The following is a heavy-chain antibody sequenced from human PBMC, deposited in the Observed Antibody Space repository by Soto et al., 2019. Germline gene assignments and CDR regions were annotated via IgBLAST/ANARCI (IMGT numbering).Heavy chain of an antibody. CDR3: ARGIVVVPAAIQGRGWFDP. D-gene: IGHD2-2*02. CDR1: GGSFSGYY. Sequence: SETLSLTCAVYGGSFSGYYWSWIRQPPGKGLEWIGEINHSGSTNYNPSLKSRVTISVDTSKNQFSLKLSSVTAADTAVYYCARGIVVVPAAIQGRGWFDPWGQGTMVTVSS. CDR2: INHSGST. V-gene: IGHV4-34*01. J-gene: IGHJ5*02.